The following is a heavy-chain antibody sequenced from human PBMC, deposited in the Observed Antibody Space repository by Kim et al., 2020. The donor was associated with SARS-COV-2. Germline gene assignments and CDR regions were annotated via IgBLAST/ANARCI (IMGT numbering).Heavy chain of an antibody. D-gene: IGHD6-19*01. CDR2: IYYSGST. J-gene: IGHJ4*02. V-gene: IGHV4-59*08. Sequence: SETLSLTCTVSGGSISSYYWSWIRQPPGKGLEWIGYIYYSGSTNYNPSLKSRVTISVDTSKNQFSLKLSSVTAADTAVYYCARLGIGKWLGRGYFDYWGQGTLVTVSS. CDR1: GGSISSYY. CDR3: ARLGIGKWLGRGYFDY.